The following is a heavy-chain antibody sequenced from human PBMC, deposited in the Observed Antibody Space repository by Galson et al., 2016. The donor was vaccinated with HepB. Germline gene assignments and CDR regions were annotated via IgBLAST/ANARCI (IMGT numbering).Heavy chain of an antibody. J-gene: IGHJ4*02. CDR3: ARYDHGEDRSDY. Sequence: SLRLSCAASGFAFSDYPMHWVRQAPGKGLEWVAVVSYDGSNKYYADSVKGRFTISRDNSKNTLYLQMNSLRAEDTAVYYCARYDHGEDRSDYWGQGTLVTVSS. CDR1: GFAFSDYP. V-gene: IGHV3-30-3*01. CDR2: VSYDGSNK. D-gene: IGHD4-17*01.